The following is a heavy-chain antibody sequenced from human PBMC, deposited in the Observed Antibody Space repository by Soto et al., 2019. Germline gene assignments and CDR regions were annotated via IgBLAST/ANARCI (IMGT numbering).Heavy chain of an antibody. CDR3: AREIRFWGDNWFDP. V-gene: IGHV3-11*06. CDR2: ISSSSSYT. J-gene: IGHJ5*02. CDR1: GFTFSDYY. D-gene: IGHD3-16*01. Sequence: VQLVESGGGLVKPGGSLGLSCAASGFTFSDYYMSWIRQAPGKGLEWVSYISSSSSYTNYADSVKGRFTISRDNAKNSLYLQMNSLRAEDTAVYYCAREIRFWGDNWFDPWGQGTLVTVSS.